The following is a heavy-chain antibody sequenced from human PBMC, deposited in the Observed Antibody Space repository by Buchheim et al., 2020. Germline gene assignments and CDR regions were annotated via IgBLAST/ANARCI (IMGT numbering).Heavy chain of an antibody. CDR2: IKQDGSEK. Sequence: EVRLVESGGGLVQPGGSLRLSCAASGFTFSSYWMSWVRQAPGKGLEWVANIKQDGSEKYYVDSVTGRFTISRDNAKNSLYLQMNSLRAEDTAVYYCAKSIAAHLEGWLDPWGQGTL. CDR1: GFTFSSYW. CDR3: AKSIAAHLEGWLDP. V-gene: IGHV3-7*01. J-gene: IGHJ5*02. D-gene: IGHD6-6*01.